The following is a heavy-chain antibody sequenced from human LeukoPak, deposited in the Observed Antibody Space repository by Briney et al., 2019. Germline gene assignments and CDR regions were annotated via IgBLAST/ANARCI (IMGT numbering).Heavy chain of an antibody. CDR1: GRSFSDYF. V-gene: IGHV4-34*01. Sequence: SETLSLTCAVYGRSFSDYFWRWIRQPPGKGLEWIGEINHSGSTKYNPSLKSRVIISVDTSKSQFSLRLSSVTAADTAVYYCARSLVVAGLHPNDYWGQGTLVRVSS. D-gene: IGHD2-15*01. CDR2: INHSGST. CDR3: ARSLVVAGLHPNDY. J-gene: IGHJ4*02.